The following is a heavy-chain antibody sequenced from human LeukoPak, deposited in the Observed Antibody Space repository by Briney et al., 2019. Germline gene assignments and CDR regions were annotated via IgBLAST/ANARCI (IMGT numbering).Heavy chain of an antibody. D-gene: IGHD3-3*01. J-gene: IGHJ3*01. V-gene: IGHV3-74*01. CDR1: GFXFDDYA. CDR2: INGDGSTT. CDR3: ASLVGGYYPPVEAFDV. Sequence: GGSLRLSCAASGFXFDDYAMHWVRQAPGKELVWVSRINGDGSTTNYADSVRGRFTISRDNAKNTLYLQMNSLRADDSAVYFCASLVGGYYPPVEAFDVWGQGTMVTVSS.